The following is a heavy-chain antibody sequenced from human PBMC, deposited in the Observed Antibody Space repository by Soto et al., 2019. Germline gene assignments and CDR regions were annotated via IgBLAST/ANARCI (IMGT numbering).Heavy chain of an antibody. CDR3: ARDLGSYYGGGYYYWMDV. CDR1: GFTFSSYG. D-gene: IGHD1-26*01. V-gene: IGHV3-33*01. Sequence: QVQLVESGGGVVQPGRSLRLSCAASGFTFSSYGMHWVRQAPGKGLEWVAVIWYDGSNKYYADSVKGRFTISRDNSKNTLYLHMNSLRAADTGVYYSARDLGSYYGGGYYYWMDVWGQGTTVTVSS. J-gene: IGHJ6*02. CDR2: IWYDGSNK.